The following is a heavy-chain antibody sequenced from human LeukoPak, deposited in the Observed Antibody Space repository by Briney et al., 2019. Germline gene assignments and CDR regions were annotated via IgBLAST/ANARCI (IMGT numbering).Heavy chain of an antibody. Sequence: GGSLRLSCAASGFTVSSNYMSWVRQAPGKGLEWVSAISGSGGSTYYADSVKGRFTISRDNSKNTLYLQMNSLRAEDTAVYYCAKDLYSSGWYRDYFDYWGQGTLVTVSS. V-gene: IGHV3-23*01. CDR2: ISGSGGST. D-gene: IGHD6-19*01. J-gene: IGHJ4*02. CDR1: GFTVSSNY. CDR3: AKDLYSSGWYRDYFDY.